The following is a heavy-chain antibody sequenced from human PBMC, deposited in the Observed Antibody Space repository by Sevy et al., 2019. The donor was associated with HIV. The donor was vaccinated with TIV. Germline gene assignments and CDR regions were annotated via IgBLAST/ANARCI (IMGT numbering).Heavy chain of an antibody. J-gene: IGHJ4*02. CDR2: IYYSGST. CDR3: ARHGGIAVATLDY. Sequence: SETLSLTCTVSGGSISSTTYYWGWIRQPPGKGLEWVASIYYSGSTYYNVSLESRVTISVDMSENQFSLRLSSVTAADTAVYYGARHGGIAVATLDYWGQGTLVTVSS. CDR1: GGSISSTTYY. V-gene: IGHV4-39*01. D-gene: IGHD6-19*01.